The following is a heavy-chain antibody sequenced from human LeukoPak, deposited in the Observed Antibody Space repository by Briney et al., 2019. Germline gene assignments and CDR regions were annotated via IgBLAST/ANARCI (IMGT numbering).Heavy chain of an antibody. V-gene: IGHV3-15*01. CDR2: IKNKTDGGTA. J-gene: IGHJ5*02. Sequence: PGGSLRPSCAASGFTFSSAWMSWVRQAPGKGLEWVGRIKNKTDGGTADYAAPVKGRFAISRDDSKNTLYLQMNSLKTEDTAVYYCTPERPYSTSLPSWGQGTLVTVSS. D-gene: IGHD2-2*01. CDR3: TPERPYSTSLPS. CDR1: GFTFSSAW.